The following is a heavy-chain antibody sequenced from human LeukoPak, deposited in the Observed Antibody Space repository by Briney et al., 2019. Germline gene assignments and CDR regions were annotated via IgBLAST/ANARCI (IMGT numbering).Heavy chain of an antibody. V-gene: IGHV4-34*01. D-gene: IGHD3-22*01. CDR2: INHSGST. CDR3: AREREIVVVTLDY. J-gene: IGHJ4*02. Sequence: SETLSLTCAVYGGSLSGYYWSWIRQPPGKGLEWIGEINHSGSTNYNPSLKSRVTMSVDTSKNQFSLKLSSVTAADTAVYYCAREREIVVVTLDYWGQGTLVTVSS. CDR1: GGSLSGYY.